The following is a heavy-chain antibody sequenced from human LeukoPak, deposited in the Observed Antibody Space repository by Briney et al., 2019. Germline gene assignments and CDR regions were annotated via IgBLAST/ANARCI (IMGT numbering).Heavy chain of an antibody. D-gene: IGHD6-19*01. CDR2: ISGSTGST. V-gene: IGHV3-23*01. J-gene: IGHJ4*02. CDR3: ARTVAGPWGYFDY. CDR1: GFTFSNYA. Sequence: GGSLRLSCAASGFTFSNYAMNWVRQAPGKGLEWVSLISGSTGSTYYADSVKGRFSISRDNSKNTVYLQMNSLRAEDTAVYYCARTVAGPWGYFDYWGQGTLVTVSS.